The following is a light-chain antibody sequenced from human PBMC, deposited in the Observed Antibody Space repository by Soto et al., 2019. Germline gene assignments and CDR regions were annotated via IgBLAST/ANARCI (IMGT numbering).Light chain of an antibody. CDR1: QSVSSSY. CDR2: GAS. J-gene: IGKJ4*01. CDR3: QQYGSSPLT. V-gene: IGKV3-20*01. Sequence: EIVLTQSPGTLSLSPGERATLSCRASQSVSSSYLAWHQQKPGPAPRLLIYGASSKATGNPDSFSGSGSGTDFTLTNSRLEPEDFAVYYWQQYGSSPLTFGGGTKVEIK.